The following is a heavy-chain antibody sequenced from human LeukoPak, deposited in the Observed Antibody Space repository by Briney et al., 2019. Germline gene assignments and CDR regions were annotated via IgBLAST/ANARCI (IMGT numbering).Heavy chain of an antibody. CDR2: INPNSGGT. J-gene: IGHJ5*02. CDR3: ARGKQYSSPNWFDP. V-gene: IGHV1-2*02. D-gene: IGHD6-6*01. Sequence: GASVKVSCKASGYTFTGYYMHWVRQAPGQGLGWMGWINPNSGGTNYAQKFQGRVTMTRDTSISTAYMELSRLRSDDTAVYYWARGKQYSSPNWFDPWGQGTLVTVSS. CDR1: GYTFTGYY.